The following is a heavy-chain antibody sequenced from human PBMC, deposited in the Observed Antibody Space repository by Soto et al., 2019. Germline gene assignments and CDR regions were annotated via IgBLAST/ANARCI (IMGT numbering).Heavy chain of an antibody. Sequence: PGGSLRLSCAASGFTFSDYYMSWIRQAPGKGLEWVSYISGSSSYRNYADSVKGRFTISRDNAKNSLYLQMNSLRAEDTAVYYCARPIDIIVVPNAIRTDYYFDYWGQGTVVTVSS. J-gene: IGHJ4*02. D-gene: IGHD2-2*02. V-gene: IGHV3-11*06. CDR1: GFTFSDYY. CDR3: ARPIDIIVVPNAIRTDYYFDY. CDR2: ISGSSSYR.